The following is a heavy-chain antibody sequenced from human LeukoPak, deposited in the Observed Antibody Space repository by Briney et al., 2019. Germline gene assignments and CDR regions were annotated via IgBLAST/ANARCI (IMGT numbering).Heavy chain of an antibody. CDR3: ARDFPNGYDFWSGYYSGGNDY. D-gene: IGHD3-3*01. V-gene: IGHV1-69*05. CDR1: GGTFSSYA. J-gene: IGHJ4*02. CDR2: IIPIFGTA. Sequence: EASVKVSCKASGGTFSSYAISWVRQAPGQGLEWMGGIIPIFGTANYAQKFQGRVTITTDESTSTAYMELSSLRSEDTAVCYCARDFPNGYDFWSGYYSGGNDYWGQGTLVTVSS.